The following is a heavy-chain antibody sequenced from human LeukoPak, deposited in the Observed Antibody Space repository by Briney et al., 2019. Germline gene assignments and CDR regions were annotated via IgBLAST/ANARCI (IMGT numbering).Heavy chain of an antibody. CDR3: ARESITMLRGVYYYYMDV. J-gene: IGHJ6*03. Sequence: ASVKVSCKASGYTFTSYGISWVRQAPGQGLGWMGWISAYNGNTNYAQKLQGRVTMTTDTSTSTAYMELRSLRSDDTAVYYCARESITMLRGVYYYYMDVWGKGTTVTVSS. CDR1: GYTFTSYG. CDR2: ISAYNGNT. D-gene: IGHD3-10*01. V-gene: IGHV1-18*01.